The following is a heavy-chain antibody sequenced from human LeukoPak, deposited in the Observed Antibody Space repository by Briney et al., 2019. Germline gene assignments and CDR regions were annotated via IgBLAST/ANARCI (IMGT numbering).Heavy chain of an antibody. Sequence: PGGSLRLSCAASGFTFSPYWMSWVRQAPGKGLEWVANIKQDGSEKYYVDSVKGRFTISRDNAKNSLYLQMNSLRAEDTAVYYCARDRTWGYFDYWGQGTLVTVSS. J-gene: IGHJ4*02. CDR1: GFTFSPYW. V-gene: IGHV3-7*05. CDR3: ARDRTWGYFDY. CDR2: IKQDGSEK. D-gene: IGHD3-16*01.